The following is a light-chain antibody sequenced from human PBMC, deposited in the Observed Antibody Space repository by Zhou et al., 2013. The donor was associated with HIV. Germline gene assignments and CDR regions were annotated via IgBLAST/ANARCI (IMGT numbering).Light chain of an antibody. Sequence: DIQMTQSPSSLSASVGDRVTITCQASQDIRNYLNWYQQKEGKAPKLLIYAASILQSGVPSRFSGSGSGTDFTLTISSLQPEDFATYYCQRSYNSPQTFGPGTKVDI. J-gene: IGKJ1*01. CDR1: QDIRNY. CDR3: QRSYNSPQT. CDR2: AAS. V-gene: IGKV1-39*01.